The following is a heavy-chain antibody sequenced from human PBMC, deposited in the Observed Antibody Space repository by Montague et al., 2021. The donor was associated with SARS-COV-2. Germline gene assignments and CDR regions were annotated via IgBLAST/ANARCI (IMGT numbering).Heavy chain of an antibody. Sequence: SETLSLTCSVSGASMSTYYWTWIRESPGRGLERIGYISNSGITNYNPSLKSRATISLDTSKTQFSLKLTSVTTSDTALYYCARDLGWGRWYIDVWGRGTLSLSPQ. CDR2: ISNSGIT. J-gene: IGHJ2*01. CDR1: GASMSTYY. CDR3: ARDLGWGRWYIDV. D-gene: IGHD1-26*01. V-gene: IGHV4-59*01.